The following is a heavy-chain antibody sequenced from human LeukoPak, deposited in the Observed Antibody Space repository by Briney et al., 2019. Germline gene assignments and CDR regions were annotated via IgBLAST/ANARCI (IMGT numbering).Heavy chain of an antibody. J-gene: IGHJ6*03. Sequence: PGGSLRLSCAASGFTFSDYYMSWIRQAPGKGLEWDSYISSSGSTIYYADSVRGRFTISRDNAKNSLYLQINSLRAEDTAVYYCARGFREGGVYYYMDVWGKGTTVTISS. V-gene: IGHV3-11*01. D-gene: IGHD1-26*01. CDR3: ARGFREGGVYYYMDV. CDR1: GFTFSDYY. CDR2: ISSSGSTI.